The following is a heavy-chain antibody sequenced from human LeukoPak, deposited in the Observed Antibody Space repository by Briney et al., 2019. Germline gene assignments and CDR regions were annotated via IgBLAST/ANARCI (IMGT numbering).Heavy chain of an antibody. CDR3: ARRVAVKGAFDI. D-gene: IGHD2-15*01. V-gene: IGHV5-51*01. Sequence: GESLKISCKGSGYSFSSYWIGWVRQMPGKGLEWMGIIYPNDSNTRYSPSFQGQVTISADKSISTAYLQWSSLKASDTAFYYCARRVAVKGAFDIWGQGTMVSVSS. CDR1: GYSFSSYW. CDR2: IYPNDSNT. J-gene: IGHJ3*02.